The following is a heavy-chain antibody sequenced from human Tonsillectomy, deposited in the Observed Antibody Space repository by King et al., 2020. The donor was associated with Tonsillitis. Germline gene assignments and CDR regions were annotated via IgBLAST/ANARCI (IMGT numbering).Heavy chain of an antibody. CDR1: GFTFSSYA. V-gene: IGHV3-23*04. D-gene: IGHD2-21*01. CDR2: ISGSGGST. Sequence: VQLVESGGGLVQPGGSLRLSCAASGFTFSSYAMSWVRQAPGKGLDLVSAISGSGGSTYYADSVKGRFTISRDNSKNTLYLQMNSLRAEDTAVYYCAKRLVSLGMIAPRDWGQGTLVTVSS. CDR3: AKRLVSLGMIAPRD. J-gene: IGHJ4*02.